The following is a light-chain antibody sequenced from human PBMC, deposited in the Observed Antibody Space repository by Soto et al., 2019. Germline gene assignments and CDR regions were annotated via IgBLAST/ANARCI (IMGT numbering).Light chain of an antibody. J-gene: IGKJ1*01. CDR2: GAS. CDR3: QHFGYPQWT. CDR1: QSVDSAF. V-gene: IGKV3-20*01. Sequence: EIVLAQSPGVLSLSPGDRATLSCRASQSVDSAFFAWYQQKSGQAPRLLIYGASNRVTGIPGRFSGSGSGTDFTLTITRLEPEDFAVYYCQHFGYPQWTFGRGTKVDI.